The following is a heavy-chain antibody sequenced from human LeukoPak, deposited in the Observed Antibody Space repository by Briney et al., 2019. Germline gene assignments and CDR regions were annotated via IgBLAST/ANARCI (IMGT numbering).Heavy chain of an antibody. CDR1: GGSISSGSYY. V-gene: IGHV4-61*02. D-gene: IGHD4-23*01. Sequence: SETLSLTCTVSGGSISSGSYYWSWIRQPAGKGLEWIGRIYTSGSTNYNPSLKSRVTISVDTSKNQFSLKLSSVTAADTAVYYCARARLRWPRRDAFDIWGQGTMVTVSS. CDR3: ARARLRWPRRDAFDI. J-gene: IGHJ3*02. CDR2: IYTSGST.